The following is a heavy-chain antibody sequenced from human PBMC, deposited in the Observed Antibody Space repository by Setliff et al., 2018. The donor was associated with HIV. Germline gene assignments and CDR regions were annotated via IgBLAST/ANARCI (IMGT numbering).Heavy chain of an antibody. J-gene: IGHJ3*02. CDR2: ISSSSDSI. Sequence: GGSLRLSCAASGFTFNRYDITWVRQAPGKGLEWVSLISSSSDSIYYADSVRGRFTVSRDTAKNSLYPQMNSLRPEDTALYYCVRDLLWAFDMWGPGTMVTVSS. V-gene: IGHV3-21*06. CDR1: GFTFNRYD. CDR3: VRDLLWAFDM. D-gene: IGHD3-10*01.